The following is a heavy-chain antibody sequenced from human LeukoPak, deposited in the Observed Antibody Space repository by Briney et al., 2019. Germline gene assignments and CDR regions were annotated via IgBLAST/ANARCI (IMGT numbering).Heavy chain of an antibody. D-gene: IGHD4-17*01. V-gene: IGHV4-59*01. J-gene: IGHJ4*02. CDR2: IYYRGST. CDR1: GGSINNYY. Sequence: PSETLSLTCTVSGGSINNYYWSWIRQPPGKGLEWIGYIYYRGSTNYNPSLKSRVTFSVDTSKNQFSLKLTSVTAADTVVYYCARGGDYGDLRYFDYWGQGTLVTVSS. CDR3: ARGGDYGDLRYFDY.